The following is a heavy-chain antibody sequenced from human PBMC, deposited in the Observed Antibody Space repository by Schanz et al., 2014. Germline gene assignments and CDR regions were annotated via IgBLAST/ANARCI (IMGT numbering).Heavy chain of an antibody. CDR2: LSGSGGST. J-gene: IGHJ4*02. Sequence: DVQLLESGGGLVQPGGSLGLSCVVSGFTVSSDHMSWVRQAPGKGLEWVSALSGSGGSTYYADSVKGRFTISRDNSKNTLYLHMNSLRSEDTAVYYCAKDSTHIDIVLVPTAIDYWGQGTLVTVSS. V-gene: IGHV3-23*01. D-gene: IGHD2-2*01. CDR1: GFTVSSDH. CDR3: AKDSTHIDIVLVPTAIDY.